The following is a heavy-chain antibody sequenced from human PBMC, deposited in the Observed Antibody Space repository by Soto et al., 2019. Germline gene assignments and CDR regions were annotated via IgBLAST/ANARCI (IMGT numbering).Heavy chain of an antibody. CDR2: INPNSGGK. V-gene: IGHV1-2*04. J-gene: IGHJ6*02. Sequence: ASVKVSCKASGYTFTGYYMHWVRQAPGQGLEWMGWINPNSGGKNYAQKFQGWVTMTRDTSISTAYMELSRLRSDDTAVYYCARAYCSSTSCYRGGNYYYYGMDVWGQGTTVTVSS. CDR1: GYTFTGYY. D-gene: IGHD2-2*02. CDR3: ARAYCSSTSCYRGGNYYYYGMDV.